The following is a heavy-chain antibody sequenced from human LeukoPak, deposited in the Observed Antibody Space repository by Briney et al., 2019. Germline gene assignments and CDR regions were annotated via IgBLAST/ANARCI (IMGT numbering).Heavy chain of an antibody. V-gene: IGHV4-4*07. CDR1: GGSISSYY. D-gene: IGHD6-13*01. CDR2: IYTSGST. J-gene: IGHJ6*03. CDR3: ARDWRSSWFDYYYYYMDV. Sequence: SETLSLTCTVSGGSISSYYWSWIRQPAGKGLEWIGRIYTSGSTNYNTSLKSRVTISVDKSKNQFSLKLSSVTAADTAVYYCARDWRSSWFDYYYYYMDVWGKGTTVTVSS.